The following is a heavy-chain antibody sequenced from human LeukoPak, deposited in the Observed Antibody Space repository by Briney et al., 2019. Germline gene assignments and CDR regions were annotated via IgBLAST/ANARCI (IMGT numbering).Heavy chain of an antibody. V-gene: IGHV1-69*13. CDR3: AKESTPEGGIRGRKSDAFDI. CDR1: GGTFSSYA. D-gene: IGHD3-10*01. CDR2: IIPIFGTA. J-gene: IGHJ3*02. Sequence: SVKVSCKASGGTFSSYAISWVRQAPGQGLEWMGGIIPIFGTANYAQKFQGRVTITADESTSTAYMELSSLRSEDTAVYYCAKESTPEGGIRGRKSDAFDIWGQGTMVTVSS.